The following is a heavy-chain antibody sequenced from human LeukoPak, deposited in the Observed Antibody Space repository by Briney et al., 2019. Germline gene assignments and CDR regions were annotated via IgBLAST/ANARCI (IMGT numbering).Heavy chain of an antibody. CDR2: ISPYNGNT. V-gene: IGHV1-18*01. CDR3: ARGSRYMYGYDLVGSNDY. D-gene: IGHD5-18*01. Sequence: ASVKVSCKASGYTFTSHGISWVRQAPGQGLEWMGWISPYNGNTNYAQKLQGRVIMTTDISTSTAYMELRSLRSDDTAMYYCARGSRYMYGYDLVGSNDYWGQGTLVTVSS. CDR1: GYTFTSHG. J-gene: IGHJ4*02.